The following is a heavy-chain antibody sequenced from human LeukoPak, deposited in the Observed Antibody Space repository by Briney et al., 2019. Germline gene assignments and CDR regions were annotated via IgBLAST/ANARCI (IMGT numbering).Heavy chain of an antibody. D-gene: IGHD3-22*01. CDR2: IVVGSGNT. V-gene: IGHV1-58*02. J-gene: IGHJ6*03. CDR3: AADAKNYYDSSGYYRGYYYYYMDV. Sequence: SVKVSCKASGFTFTSSAMQWVRQARGQRLEWIGWIVVGSGNTNYAQKFQERVTITRDMSTSTAYMELSSLRSEDTAVYYCAADAKNYYDSSGYYRGYYYYYMDVWGKGTTVTVSS. CDR1: GFTFTSSA.